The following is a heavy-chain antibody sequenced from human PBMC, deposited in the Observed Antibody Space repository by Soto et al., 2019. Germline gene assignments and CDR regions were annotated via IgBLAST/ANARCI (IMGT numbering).Heavy chain of an antibody. CDR3: ARDANYADN. V-gene: IGHV3-11*05. J-gene: IGHJ4*02. Sequence: QVQLVESGGGLVKPGGSLRLSCAASGFTFTDYYMNWIRQAPGKGLEWVSYISSTGTYTNYADSVKGRFTISRDNAKNSLYLQMNSLRAEDTAVYYCARDANYADNWGQGTLVTVSS. CDR2: ISSTGTYT. CDR1: GFTFTDYY.